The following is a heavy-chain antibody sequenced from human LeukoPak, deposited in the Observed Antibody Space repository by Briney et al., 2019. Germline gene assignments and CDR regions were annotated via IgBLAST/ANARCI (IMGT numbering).Heavy chain of an antibody. CDR2: IDPNSGGT. J-gene: IGHJ4*01. Sequence: ASVTVSCKASGYTFTDHHMHWVRQAPGQGLEWMGWIDPNSGGTNYAQKFQGRVTVTRDTSISTAYMELSRLKSDDTAVYYCAKWRGYSSGWSGPFDDWGQGTLVTVSS. CDR1: GYTFTDHH. V-gene: IGHV1-2*02. CDR3: AKWRGYSSGWSGPFDD. D-gene: IGHD6-19*01.